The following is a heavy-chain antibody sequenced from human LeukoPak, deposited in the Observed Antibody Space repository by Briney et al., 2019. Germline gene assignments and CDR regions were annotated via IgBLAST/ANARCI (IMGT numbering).Heavy chain of an antibody. J-gene: IGHJ4*02. Sequence: PGGSLRLSCAASGFIFSHYGMNWVRQAPGKGLEWVSGITSRSTTYYADSVKGRFTISRDNSKNMVWLQINSPTAEDTATYYCAKDGNWARFEDWGQGTLVTVFS. CDR1: GFIFSHYG. CDR2: ITSRSTT. CDR3: AKDGNWARFED. D-gene: IGHD7-27*01. V-gene: IGHV3-23*01.